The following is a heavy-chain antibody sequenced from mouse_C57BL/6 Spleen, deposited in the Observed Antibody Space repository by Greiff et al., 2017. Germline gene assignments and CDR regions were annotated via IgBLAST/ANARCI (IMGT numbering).Heavy chain of an antibody. J-gene: IGHJ1*01. CDR1: GYAFTNYL. Sequence: QVQLQQSGAELVRPGTSVKVSCKASGYAFTNYLIEWVKQRPGQGLEWIGVINPGRGGTNYNEKFKGKATLTADKSSCTAYMQLSSLTSEDSAVYFCARSHSTTVVARDCYFEVWDAGSTVIIS. CDR2: INPGRGGT. D-gene: IGHD1-1*01. CDR3: ARSHSTTVVARDCYFEV. V-gene: IGHV1-54*01.